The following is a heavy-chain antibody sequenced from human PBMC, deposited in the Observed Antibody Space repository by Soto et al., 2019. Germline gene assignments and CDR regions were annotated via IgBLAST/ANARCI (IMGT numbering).Heavy chain of an antibody. Sequence: GESLKISCNGSGYSFTSYWIGWVRQMPGKGLEWMGIIYPGDSDTRYSPSFQGQVTISADKSISTAYLQWSSLKASDTAMYYCARLSDYGGNSIHYYYGMDVWGQGTTVTVSS. D-gene: IGHD4-17*01. CDR3: ARLSDYGGNSIHYYYGMDV. J-gene: IGHJ6*02. CDR1: GYSFTSYW. V-gene: IGHV5-51*01. CDR2: IYPGDSDT.